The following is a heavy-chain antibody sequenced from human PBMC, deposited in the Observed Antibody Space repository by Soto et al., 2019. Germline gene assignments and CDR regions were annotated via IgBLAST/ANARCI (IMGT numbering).Heavy chain of an antibody. CDR3: ATQAAPCSNSGYYYEMDV. Sequence: GASLKISCKASGFSLNTYWIAWVRQMPGKGLEWMGAIFPGDSNTKYSPFFEAQVTIANDSSTSAAYVQWDRRRASYSATYYCATQAAPCSNSGYYYEMDVWGPGTTDTVCS. CDR2: IFPGDSNT. CDR1: GFSLNTYW. D-gene: IGHD6-13*01. V-gene: IGHV5-51*01. J-gene: IGHJ6*02.